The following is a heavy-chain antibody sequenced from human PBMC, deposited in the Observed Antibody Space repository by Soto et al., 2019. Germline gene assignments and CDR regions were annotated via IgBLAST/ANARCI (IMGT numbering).Heavy chain of an antibody. Sequence: SETLSLTCTVSGGSISSGDYYWSWIRQPPGKGLEWIGYIYYSGSTYYNPSLKSRVTISVDTSKNQFSLKLSSVTAADTAVYYCARAHQLLPNWFDPWGQGTLVTVS. V-gene: IGHV4-30-4*01. CDR2: IYYSGST. D-gene: IGHD2-2*01. J-gene: IGHJ5*02. CDR3: ARAHQLLPNWFDP. CDR1: GGSISSGDYY.